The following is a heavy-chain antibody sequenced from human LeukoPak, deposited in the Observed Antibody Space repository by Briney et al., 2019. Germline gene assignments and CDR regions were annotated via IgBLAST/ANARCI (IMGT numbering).Heavy chain of an antibody. CDR3: AREKYGGQATFDY. D-gene: IGHD4/OR15-4a*01. V-gene: IGHV1-69*01. Sequence: SVKVSCKASGGTFSSYAISWVRQAPGQGLEWMGGIIPIFGTANYAQKFQGRVTITADESTSTAYMEPSSLRSEDTAAYYCAREKYGGQATFDYWGQGTLVTVSS. CDR1: GGTFSSYA. J-gene: IGHJ4*02. CDR2: IIPIFGTA.